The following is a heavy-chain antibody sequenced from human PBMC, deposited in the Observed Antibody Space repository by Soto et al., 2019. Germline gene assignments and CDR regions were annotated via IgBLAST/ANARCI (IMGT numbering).Heavy chain of an antibody. J-gene: IGHJ3*02. V-gene: IGHV3-30-3*01. CDR2: ISYDGSNK. Sequence: SLKISCPASGVPFSSYAIHWVRQAPGKGLEWVAIISYDGSNKYYADSVKGRFTISRDNSKNTLYLQMNSLRAEDTAVYYCARDGYCSSTSCPKDAFDIWGQGTMVTVSS. D-gene: IGHD2-2*03. CDR3: ARDGYCSSTSCPKDAFDI. CDR1: GVPFSSYA.